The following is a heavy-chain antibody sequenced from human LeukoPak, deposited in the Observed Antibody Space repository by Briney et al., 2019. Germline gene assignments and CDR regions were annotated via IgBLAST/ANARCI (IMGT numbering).Heavy chain of an antibody. CDR3: ASEGRVTIH. V-gene: IGHV4-34*01. J-gene: IGHJ4*02. Sequence: SETLSLTCAVYGGSFSGYYWSWIRQPPGKGLEWIGEINHSGSTNYNPSLKSRVTISVDTSKNQFSRKLSSVTAADTAVYSCASEGRVTIHWGQGTLVTVSS. CDR1: GGSFSGYY. D-gene: IGHD3-3*01. CDR2: INHSGST.